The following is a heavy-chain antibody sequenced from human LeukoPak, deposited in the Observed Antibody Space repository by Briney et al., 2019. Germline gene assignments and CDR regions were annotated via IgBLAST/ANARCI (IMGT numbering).Heavy chain of an antibody. V-gene: IGHV3-23*01. CDR1: GFKFDAYP. CDR3: AKGKINHDGAFDI. CDR2: ISDSGGST. Sequence: GGSLRLSCAASGFKFDAYPMSWVRHAPGKGLEWVSSISDSGGSTHYVESVRGRFSLSRDNFEKTLHLQMNRLRAEDTAVYYCAKGKINHDGAFDIWGQGTRVIVAS. D-gene: IGHD1-14*01. J-gene: IGHJ3*02.